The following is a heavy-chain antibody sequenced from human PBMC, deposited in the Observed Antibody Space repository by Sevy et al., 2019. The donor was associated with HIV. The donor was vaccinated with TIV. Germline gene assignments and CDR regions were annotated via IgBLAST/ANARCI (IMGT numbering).Heavy chain of an antibody. J-gene: IGHJ3*01. CDR2: LSGSGGTT. Sequence: GGSLRLSCAASGFTFFSHVMSWVRQAPGKGLEWVSGLSGSGGTTYYADSVKGRFSISRDNSKNTPYLQMSSLRIEDTAVYYCATGTTDSSISWVFDVWGQGTMVTVSS. D-gene: IGHD6-13*01. V-gene: IGHV3-23*01. CDR1: GFTFFSHV. CDR3: ATGTTDSSISWVFDV.